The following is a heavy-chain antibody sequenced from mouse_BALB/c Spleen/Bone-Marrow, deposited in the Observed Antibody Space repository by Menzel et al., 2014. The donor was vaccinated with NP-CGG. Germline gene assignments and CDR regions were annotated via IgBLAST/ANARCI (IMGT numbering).Heavy chain of an antibody. CDR1: GYTFTSYW. J-gene: IGHJ4*01. CDR2: IAPGSGST. CDR3: ATFPIYYGNSGAMDY. V-gene: IGHV1S41*01. Sequence: DLVKPGASVKLSCKASGYTFTSYWINWIKQRPGQGLEWIGRIAPGSGSTYYNEMFKGKATLTVDTSSSTAYIQLSSLSSEDSAVYFCATFPIYYGNSGAMDYWGQGTSVPVSS. D-gene: IGHD2-1*01.